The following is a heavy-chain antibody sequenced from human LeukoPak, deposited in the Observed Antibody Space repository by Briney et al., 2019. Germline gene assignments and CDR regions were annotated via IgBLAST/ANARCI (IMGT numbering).Heavy chain of an antibody. D-gene: IGHD3-10*01. V-gene: IGHV3-30*14. CDR3: ARDHRGSGTEFDF. CDR1: GFSFSRNA. Sequence: TGGSLRLSCAASGFSFSRNAMHWVRQAPAKALDWAAGISYDGSNEYYADSVKGRFTISRDNSKNTLYLQMNGLRAEDTAVYYCARDHRGSGTEFDFWGQGTLVTVSS. CDR2: ISYDGSNE. J-gene: IGHJ4*02.